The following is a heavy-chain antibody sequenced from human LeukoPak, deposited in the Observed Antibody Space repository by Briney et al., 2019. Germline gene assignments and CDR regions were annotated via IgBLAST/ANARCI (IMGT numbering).Heavy chain of an antibody. D-gene: IGHD3-3*01. CDR2: ICYSGST. CDR1: GGSISSYY. J-gene: IGHJ3*02. Sequence: SETLSLTCTVSGGSISSYYWSWIRQPPGKGLEWIGYICYSGSTNYNPSLKSRVTISVDTSKNQFSLKLSSVTAADTAVYYCARDGSITIFGVDPSPAFDIWGQGTMVTVSS. CDR3: ARDGSITIFGVDPSPAFDI. V-gene: IGHV4-59*01.